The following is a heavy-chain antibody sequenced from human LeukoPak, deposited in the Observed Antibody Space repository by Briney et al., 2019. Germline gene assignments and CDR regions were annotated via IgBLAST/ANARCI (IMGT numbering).Heavy chain of an antibody. D-gene: IGHD3-3*01. CDR2: ISSSSSYI. CDR1: GFTFSSYS. Sequence: GGSLRLSCAASGFTFSSYSMNWVRQAPGKGLEWVSSISSSSSYIYYADSVKGRFTISRDNAKNSLYLQMNSLRAEDTAVYYCARSLRFLEWLLYPPDYWGQGTLVTVSS. V-gene: IGHV3-21*01. J-gene: IGHJ4*02. CDR3: ARSLRFLEWLLYPPDY.